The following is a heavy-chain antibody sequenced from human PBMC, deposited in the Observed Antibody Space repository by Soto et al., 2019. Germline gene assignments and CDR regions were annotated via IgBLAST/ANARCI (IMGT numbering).Heavy chain of an antibody. CDR1: GGSITNYY. D-gene: IGHD3-10*01. CDR3: ASHGFGSLHGLVDV. Sequence: QVQWQESGPGLVKPSETLSLTCTVSGGSITNYYCTGFRQPPGKGLEWIGYIQYNGYSAYNLSLKRRVTMTMDTSKTQFSLMLESVTATDTAVYYCASHGFGSLHGLVDVWGQGTTVIVSS. J-gene: IGHJ6*02. V-gene: IGHV4-59*08. CDR2: IQYNGYS.